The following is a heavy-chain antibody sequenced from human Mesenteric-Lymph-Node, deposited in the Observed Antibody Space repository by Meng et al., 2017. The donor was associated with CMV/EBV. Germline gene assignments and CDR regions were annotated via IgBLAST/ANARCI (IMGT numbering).Heavy chain of an antibody. J-gene: IGHJ6*02. V-gene: IGHV1-69*05. CDR1: GGTFSSYA. CDR3: AREVVVVVPAASPAHYYYYGMDV. Sequence: SVTVSCKASGGTFSSYAISWVRQAPGQGLEWMGGIIPIFGTANYAQKFQGRVTITTDESTSTAYMELSSLRSEDTAVYYCAREVVVVVPAASPAHYYYYGMDVWGQGTTVTVSS. D-gene: IGHD2-2*01. CDR2: IIPIFGTA.